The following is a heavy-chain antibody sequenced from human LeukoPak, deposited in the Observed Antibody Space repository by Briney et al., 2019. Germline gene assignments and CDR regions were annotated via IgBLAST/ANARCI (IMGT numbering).Heavy chain of an antibody. CDR2: IYYSGST. V-gene: IGHV4-31*03. Sequence: SQTLSLTCTVSGGSLSSDGYYWSWIRQHPGKGLEWIGCIYYSGSTYYNPSLKSRVTISVDTSKNQFSLKLSSVTAADTAVYYCARVTVLVPAGPWFDPWGQGTLVIVSS. J-gene: IGHJ5*02. CDR3: ARVTVLVPAGPWFDP. CDR1: GGSLSSDGYY. D-gene: IGHD2-2*01.